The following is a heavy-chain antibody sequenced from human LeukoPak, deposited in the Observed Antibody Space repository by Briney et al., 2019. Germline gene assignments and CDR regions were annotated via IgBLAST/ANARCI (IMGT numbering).Heavy chain of an antibody. CDR3: AREPSNYDFGVVIIHYYGMDV. J-gene: IGHJ6*02. V-gene: IGHV1-46*01. CDR1: GYTFTSYY. Sequence: ASVKVSCKASGYTFTSYYMHWVRQAPGQGLEWMGIINPSGGGTSYAQKFQGRVTMTRDTSTSTVYMELSSLRSEDTAVYYCAREPSNYDFGVVIIHYYGMDVWGQGTTVTVSS. CDR2: INPSGGGT. D-gene: IGHD3-3*01.